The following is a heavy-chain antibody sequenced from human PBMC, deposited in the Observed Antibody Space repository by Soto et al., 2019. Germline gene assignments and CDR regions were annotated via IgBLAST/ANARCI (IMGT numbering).Heavy chain of an antibody. CDR1: GGTFSSYT. D-gene: IGHD5-12*01. V-gene: IGHV1-69*04. CDR3: ARDSHVDIVSSSIMDV. J-gene: IGHJ6*04. CDR2: IIPILGIA. Sequence: ASVKVSCKASGGTFSSYTISWVRQAPGQGLEWMGRIIPILGIANYAQKFQGRVTITADKSTSTAYMELSSLRSEDTAVYYCARDSHVDIVSSSIMDVWGKGTTVTVSS.